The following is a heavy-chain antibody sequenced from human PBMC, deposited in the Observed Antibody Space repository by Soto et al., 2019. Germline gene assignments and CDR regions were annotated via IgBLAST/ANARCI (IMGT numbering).Heavy chain of an antibody. D-gene: IGHD3-16*02. Sequence: QVQLVQSGTEVKKPGSSVKVSCKASGGTFRNYPINWVRQAPGQGLEWMGSIFPLTDIPDYAQNFQARLTISADKSTSTAYMELSILPSDDTAMYFCARGPFVVLNYFESLGQGTLVTVSS. CDR1: GGTFRNYP. CDR2: IFPLTDIP. J-gene: IGHJ4*02. V-gene: IGHV1-69*02. CDR3: ARGPFVVLNYFES.